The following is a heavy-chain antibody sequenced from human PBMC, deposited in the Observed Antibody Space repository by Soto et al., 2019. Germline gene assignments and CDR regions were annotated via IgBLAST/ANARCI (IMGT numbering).Heavy chain of an antibody. CDR3: AKDRDIVVVVAAFDY. D-gene: IGHD2-15*01. Sequence: QVQLVESGGGVVQPGRSLRLSCAASGFTFSSYGMHWVRQAPGKGLEWVAVISYDGSNKYYADSVKGRFTISRDNSKNTLYLQRNGLRAEDTAVYYCAKDRDIVVVVAAFDYWGQGTLVTVSS. V-gene: IGHV3-30*18. CDR1: GFTFSSYG. J-gene: IGHJ4*02. CDR2: ISYDGSNK.